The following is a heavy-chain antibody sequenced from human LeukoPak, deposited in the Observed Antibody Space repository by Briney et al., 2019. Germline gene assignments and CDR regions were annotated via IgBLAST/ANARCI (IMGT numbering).Heavy chain of an antibody. D-gene: IGHD2-8*02. V-gene: IGHV3-30*02. CDR1: GFTFSSYG. J-gene: IGHJ4*02. Sequence: PGGSLRLSCAASGFTFSSYGMHWVRQTPGKGLEWVTFIRFDGSNKYYVDSVKGRFTISRDNAKNTLYLQMNSLRAEDTAVYYCARDLTDFDYWGQGTLATVSS. CDR2: IRFDGSNK. CDR3: ARDLTDFDY.